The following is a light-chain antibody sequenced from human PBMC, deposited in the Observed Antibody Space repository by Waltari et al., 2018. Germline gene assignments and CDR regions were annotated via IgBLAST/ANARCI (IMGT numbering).Light chain of an antibody. CDR1: QHISKY. J-gene: IGKJ2*01. CDR3: QQTYTTPYT. V-gene: IGKV1-39*01. Sequence: DIQMTQSPPSLSASVTDRVTISCRASQHISKYLNWYQQKPGQPPKLLIAATSKLQGGVPSRLTGSGSGTDFTLTIGSLQPDDVAIYYCQQTYTTPYTFGQGTKLEIK. CDR2: ATS.